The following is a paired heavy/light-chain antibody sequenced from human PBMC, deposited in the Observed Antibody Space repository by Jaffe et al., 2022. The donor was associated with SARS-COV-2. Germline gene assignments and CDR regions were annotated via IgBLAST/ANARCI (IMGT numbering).Light chain of an antibody. Sequence: DIQMTQSPSTLSASVGDRVTITCRASQSISSWLTWYQQKPGKAPKLLIYKASSLESGVPPRFSGSGSGTEFTLTISSLQPDDFATYYCQQYYSYWTFGQGTKVEIK. V-gene: IGKV1-5*03. J-gene: IGKJ1*01. CDR2: KAS. CDR1: QSISSW. CDR3: QQYYSYWT.
Heavy chain of an antibody. CDR1: GYTFTTYA. CDR2: INAGNGNT. V-gene: IGHV1-3*01. CDR3: VRSWTVGQYYYYMDV. D-gene: IGHD2-21*02. Sequence: QVQLVQSGAEVKKPGASVKVSCKASGYTFTTYAMHWVRQAPGQRLEWMGWINAGNGNTKYSQKFQGRVTITRDTSASTAYMELSSLRSEDTAVYYCVRSWTVGQYYYYMDVWGKGTTVTVSS. J-gene: IGHJ6*03.